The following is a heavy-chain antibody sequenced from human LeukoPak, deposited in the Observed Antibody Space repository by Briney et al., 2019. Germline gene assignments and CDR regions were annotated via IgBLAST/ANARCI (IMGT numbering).Heavy chain of an antibody. D-gene: IGHD5-24*01. CDR1: GYTFTGYY. CDR2: VNPNTGGT. V-gene: IGHV1-2*02. CDR3: ARYGDGDGYNLGFAY. J-gene: IGHJ4*02. Sequence: ASVKISCKASGYTFTGYYMHWVRQAPGQGLEWMGWVNPNTGGTNYAQNFQGRVAMTGDTSISTAYMELSRLRSDDTAVYYCARYGDGDGYNLGFAYWGQGTLVTVSS.